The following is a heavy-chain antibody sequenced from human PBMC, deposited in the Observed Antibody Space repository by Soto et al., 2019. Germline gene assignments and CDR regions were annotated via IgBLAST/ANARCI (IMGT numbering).Heavy chain of an antibody. CDR3: ARLGFVGEGDF. CDR2: ISGDGVHT. V-gene: IGHV3-74*01. D-gene: IGHD3-16*01. Sequence: EVQLAESGGGLIQPGGSLSLSCATSGLTFIRYGLHWVRQAPGEGLVWVSRISGDGVHTDYAESVKGRFTVSRDIAKSTGYLQMNNLRAEDTAIYYCARLGFVGEGDFWGQGILVTVSS. J-gene: IGHJ4*02. CDR1: GLTFIRYG.